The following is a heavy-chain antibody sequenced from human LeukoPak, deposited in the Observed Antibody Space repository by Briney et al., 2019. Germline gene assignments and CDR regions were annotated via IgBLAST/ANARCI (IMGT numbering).Heavy chain of an antibody. Sequence: ASVKVSCTASGYTFTSNYIHWVRQAPGQGLEWMGIINSSGGGTSYAQKFQGRVTMTRDTSTSTVYMELSSLRSEDTAVYYCARVRSSSGSDYWGQGTLVTVSS. CDR1: GYTFTSNY. J-gene: IGHJ4*02. V-gene: IGHV1-46*01. CDR2: INSSGGGT. CDR3: ARVRSSSGSDY. D-gene: IGHD6-19*01.